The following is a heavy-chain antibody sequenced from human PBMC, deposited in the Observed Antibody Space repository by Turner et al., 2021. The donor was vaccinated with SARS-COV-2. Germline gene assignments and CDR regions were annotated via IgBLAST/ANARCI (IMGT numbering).Heavy chain of an antibody. J-gene: IGHJ4*02. CDR2: ISYDGRQK. CDR1: GFSFINYA. Sequence: QVQLVESGGGVVQPGRSQRLSCATSGFSFINYAMHWVRQAPGKGLEWVAVISYDGRQKYYADSVKGRFTISRDDSKNTVFLQMNSLRPEDTAVYYCAKEEFGYDYWGQGTLVTVSS. CDR3: AKEEFGYDY. D-gene: IGHD3-10*01. V-gene: IGHV3-30*18.